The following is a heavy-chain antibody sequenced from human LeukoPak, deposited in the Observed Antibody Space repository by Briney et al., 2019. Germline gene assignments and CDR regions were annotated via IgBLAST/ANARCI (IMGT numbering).Heavy chain of an antibody. J-gene: IGHJ4*02. CDR3: AEFGGSFAFLDY. CDR1: GGSISTYY. V-gene: IGHV4-59*01. CDR2: IHYSGST. D-gene: IGHD1-26*01. Sequence: AETLSLTCTVSGGSISTYYWSWLRQPPGKGLEGIAYIHYSGSTNYNPSLRSRVTISVDTSKKHLSLKLSSVTAADTAVYYCAEFGGSFAFLDYWGQGTLVTVSS.